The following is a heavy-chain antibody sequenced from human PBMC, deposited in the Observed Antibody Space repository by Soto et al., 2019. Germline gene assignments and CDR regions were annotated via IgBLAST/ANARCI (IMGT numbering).Heavy chain of an antibody. CDR3: ARHPHYYDSSGYSSLYRGAFDI. D-gene: IGHD3-22*01. CDR2: IYYSGST. CDR1: GGSISSYY. V-gene: IGHV4-59*08. J-gene: IGHJ3*02. Sequence: PSETLSLTCTVSGGSISSYYWSWIRQPPGKGLEWIGYIYYSGSTNYNPSLRSRVTISIDTSKNQFSLKLSSVTAADTAVYYCARHPHYYDSSGYSSLYRGAFDIWGQGTMVTVSS.